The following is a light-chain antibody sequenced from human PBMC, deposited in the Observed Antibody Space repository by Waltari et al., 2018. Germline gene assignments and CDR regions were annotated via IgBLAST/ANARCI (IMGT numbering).Light chain of an antibody. CDR2: DAP. CDR1: QSINTN. J-gene: IGKJ5*01. Sequence: EIVLTQSPATLSLSPGERGTLSCRASQSINTNLARYQQKPGQAPRLLIYDAPNRAHGIPARFSGSGSGTEFTLTISSLEREDFAVYYYQQRRTWPSITFGQGTRLEIK. V-gene: IGKV3-11*01. CDR3: QQRRTWPSIT.